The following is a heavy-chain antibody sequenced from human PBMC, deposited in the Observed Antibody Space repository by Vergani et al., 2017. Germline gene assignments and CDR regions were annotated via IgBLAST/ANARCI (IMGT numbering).Heavy chain of an antibody. Sequence: EVQLMESGGGLVQPGGSLRLSCAASGFTFSNYWMSWVRQAPGKGLEWVANIKEDGSETFYVDSVMGRFTISRDNAKNSLYLQMNSLRTGDTAVYYCAKDGLAYGSGSWYYWGRGTLVTVSS. CDR2: IKEDGSET. J-gene: IGHJ4*02. D-gene: IGHD3-10*01. CDR1: GFTFSNYW. V-gene: IGHV3-7*01. CDR3: AKDGLAYGSGSWYY.